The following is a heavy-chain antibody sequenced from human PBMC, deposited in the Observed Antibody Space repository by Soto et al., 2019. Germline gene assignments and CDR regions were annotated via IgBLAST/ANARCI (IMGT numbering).Heavy chain of an antibody. V-gene: IGHV1-2*04. J-gene: IGHJ3*02. Sequence: VSLNGYCKGAGYTFTGDYMDWGRKRKGQGLEWMGWINPNSGGTNYAQKFQSWVTMTRDTSISTAYMELSRLRSDDTAVYYCARGPYSSGWSYAFDIWGQGTMVTVSS. CDR3: ARGPYSSGWSYAFDI. D-gene: IGHD6-19*01. CDR2: INPNSGGT. CDR1: GYTFTGDY.